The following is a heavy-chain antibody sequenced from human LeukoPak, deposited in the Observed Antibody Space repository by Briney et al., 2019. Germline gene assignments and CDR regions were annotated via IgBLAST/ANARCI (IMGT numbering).Heavy chain of an antibody. CDR2: INPNSGGT. CDR3: ARVVGTTRPNFDY. V-gene: IGHV1-2*06. Sequence: GASVKVSCXASGYTFTGYYMHWVRQAPGQGLEWMGRINPNSGGTNYAQKFQGRVTMTRDTSISTAYMELSRLRSDDTAVYYCARVVGTTRPNFDYWGQGTLVTVSS. J-gene: IGHJ4*02. D-gene: IGHD1-26*01. CDR1: GYTFTGYY.